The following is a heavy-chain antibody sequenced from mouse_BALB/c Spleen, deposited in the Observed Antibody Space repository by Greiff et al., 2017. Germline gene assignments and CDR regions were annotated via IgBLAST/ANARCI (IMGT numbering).Heavy chain of an antibody. V-gene: IGHV1S81*02. Sequence: VQLQESGAELVKPGASVKLSCKASGYTFTSYYMYWVKQRPGQGLEWIGEINPSNGGTNFNEKFKSKATLTVDKSSSTAYMQLSSLTSEDSAVYYCTRGGLGRGCDYWGQGTTLTVSS. D-gene: IGHD4-1*01. CDR3: TRGGLGRGCDY. CDR1: GYTFTSYY. J-gene: IGHJ2*01. CDR2: INPSNGGT.